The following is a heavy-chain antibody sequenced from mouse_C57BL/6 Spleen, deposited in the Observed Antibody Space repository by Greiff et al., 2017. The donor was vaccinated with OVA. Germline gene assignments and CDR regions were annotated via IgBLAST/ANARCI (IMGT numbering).Heavy chain of an antibody. CDR2: IHPNSGST. Sequence: QVQLQQPGAELVKPGASVKLSCKASGYTFTSYWMHWVKQRPGQGLEWIGMIHPNSGSTNYNEKFKSKATLTVDKSSSTAYMQLSSLTSEDSAVYYCAKEGDGMYYFDYWGQGTTLTVSS. CDR3: AKEGDGMYYFDY. J-gene: IGHJ2*01. V-gene: IGHV1-64*01. CDR1: GYTFTSYW. D-gene: IGHD2-3*01.